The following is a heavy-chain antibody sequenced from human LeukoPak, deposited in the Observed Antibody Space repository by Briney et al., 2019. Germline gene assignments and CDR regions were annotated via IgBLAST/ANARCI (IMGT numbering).Heavy chain of an antibody. CDR1: GFSLSTSGMR. D-gene: IGHD2-21*02. Sequence: SGPALVKPTQTLTLTCTFSGFSLSTSGMRVSWIRQPPGKAPEWLARIDWDDDKFYSTSLKTRLTISKDTSKNQVVLTITNMDPVDTATYYCARTTSYCGGDCYVDSGQGTLVTVSS. CDR2: IDWDDDK. J-gene: IGHJ4*02. CDR3: ARTTSYCGGDCYVD. V-gene: IGHV2-70*04.